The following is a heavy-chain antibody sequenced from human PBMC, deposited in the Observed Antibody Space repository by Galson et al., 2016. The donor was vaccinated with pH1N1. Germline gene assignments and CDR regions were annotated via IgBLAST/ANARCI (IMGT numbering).Heavy chain of an antibody. J-gene: IGHJ3*02. CDR3: ATFTMTISFDAFHI. V-gene: IGHV4-38-2*01. Sequence: LSLTCAVSGYSISSGSYWGWIRQPPRRGLEWIGSIYHSGSTYYNPSLKSRVTISTDTSKNHFSLKLSSVTAADTAIYYCATFTMTISFDAFHIWGQGTVVTVSS. CDR1: GYSISSGSY. CDR2: IYHSGST. D-gene: IGHD3-22*01.